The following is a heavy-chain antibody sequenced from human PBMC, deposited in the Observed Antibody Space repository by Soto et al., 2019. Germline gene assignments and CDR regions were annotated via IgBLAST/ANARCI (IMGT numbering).Heavy chain of an antibody. Sequence: GGSLRLSCAASGFTFSSYRMSWVRQAPGKGLEWVSYISSTGSTIFYADSVKGRFTISRDNAKNSVYLQMNSLRAEDTAVYYCARVGWELLLDYFDYWGQGTLVTVS. CDR1: GFTFSSYR. D-gene: IGHD1-26*01. CDR2: ISSTGSTI. J-gene: IGHJ4*02. CDR3: ARVGWELLLDYFDY. V-gene: IGHV3-48*01.